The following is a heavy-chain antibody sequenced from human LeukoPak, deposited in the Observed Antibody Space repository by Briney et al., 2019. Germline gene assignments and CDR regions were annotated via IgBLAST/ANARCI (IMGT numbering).Heavy chain of an antibody. CDR2: ISYDGTNK. CDR3: ARNAYGAQTPSDV. J-gene: IGHJ6*02. Sequence: AGGSLRLSCAASGFIFSYYGMHWVRQAPGKGLEWVAFISYDGTNKYYADSVKGRFTISRDNAKNSLYLQMNSLRAEDTAVYYCARNAYGAQTPSDVWGQGTTVTVSS. D-gene: IGHD4-17*01. V-gene: IGHV3-30*03. CDR1: GFIFSYYG.